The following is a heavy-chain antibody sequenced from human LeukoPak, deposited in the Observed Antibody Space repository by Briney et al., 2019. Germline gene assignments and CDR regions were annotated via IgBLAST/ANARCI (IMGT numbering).Heavy chain of an antibody. CDR2: FTYHHTT. D-gene: IGHD3-9*01. J-gene: IGHJ5*02. Sequence: GGSLRLSCEASGFTFSICAVTGVRQAPGEGVELVSTFTYHHTTYYTDSLKGRFTISRDNSKNTLYLQMDNVRPEDTAVYYCAKEGHDMTGYRTNWFDPWGQGTLVTVSS. V-gene: IGHV3-23*01. CDR3: AKEGHDMTGYRTNWFDP. CDR1: GFTFSICA.